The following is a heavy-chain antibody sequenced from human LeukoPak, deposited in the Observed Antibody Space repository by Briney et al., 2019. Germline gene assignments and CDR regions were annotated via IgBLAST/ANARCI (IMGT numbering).Heavy chain of an antibody. CDR3: ARSTWLLDK. V-gene: IGHV4-59*01. J-gene: IGHJ4*02. Sequence: PSETLSLTCTVSGGSISPYYWSGIRPPPGKGLEWIGYIYYSGSTNYNPSLKSRVTISLDTSKNQFSLKVSSVTAADTAVYYCARSTWLLDKWGQGTLVTVSS. CDR2: IYYSGST. D-gene: IGHD3-22*01. CDR1: GGSISPYY.